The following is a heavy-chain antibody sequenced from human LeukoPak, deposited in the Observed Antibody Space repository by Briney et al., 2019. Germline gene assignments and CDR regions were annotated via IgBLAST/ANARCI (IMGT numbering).Heavy chain of an antibody. Sequence: PSETLSLTCSVSGVSISVYHWIWIRQPPAKGLEWMGYFSYSGSTRYNPSLKSRVTMSVDTSKNQFSLRLISVAAADTAVYYCARMYSGTSYYFDFWGQGTLVTVSS. CDR1: GVSISVYH. CDR2: FSYSGST. V-gene: IGHV4-59*01. D-gene: IGHD1-26*01. CDR3: ARMYSGTSYYFDF. J-gene: IGHJ4*02.